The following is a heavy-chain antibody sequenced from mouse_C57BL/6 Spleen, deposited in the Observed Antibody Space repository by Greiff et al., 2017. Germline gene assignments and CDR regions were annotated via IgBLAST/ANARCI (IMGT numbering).Heavy chain of an antibody. D-gene: IGHD1-1*01. Sequence: EVKLVESGGGLVKPGGSLKLSCAASGFTFSDYGMHWVRQAPEKGLEWVAYISSGSSTIYYADTVKGRFTISRDNAKNTLFLQMTSLRTEDTAMYYCATVVRYYFDYWGQGTTLTVSS. CDR3: ATVVRYYFDY. CDR2: ISSGSSTI. J-gene: IGHJ2*01. CDR1: GFTFSDYG. V-gene: IGHV5-17*01.